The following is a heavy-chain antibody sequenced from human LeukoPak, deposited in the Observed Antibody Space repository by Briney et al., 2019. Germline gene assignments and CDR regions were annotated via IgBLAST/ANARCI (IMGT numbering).Heavy chain of an antibody. J-gene: IGHJ4*02. V-gene: IGHV3-7*04. CDR1: GFTFSSHW. D-gene: IGHD1-26*01. Sequence: GGSLRHSRSASGFTFSSHWMTCVREAPGREPEWVANIKEDGSEKNYVDSVTGRFSISRDNAKNSLYPQMNSLRADDTAVYYCARGSSKWRGRDYWGQGTLVTVSS. CDR2: IKEDGSEK. CDR3: ARGSSKWRGRDY.